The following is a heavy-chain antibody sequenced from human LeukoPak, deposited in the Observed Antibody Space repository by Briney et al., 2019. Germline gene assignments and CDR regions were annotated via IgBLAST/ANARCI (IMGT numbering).Heavy chain of an antibody. J-gene: IGHJ4*02. Sequence: GGSLRLSCAVSGFTIDDYAMHWVRKAPPRGLEWVSLMSGDGGSIHYADSVKGRFTISSDNSKNSLYLQMNSLRTEDTALYYCAKPSPGYCSGSNCYYFDYWGQGTLVTVSS. V-gene: IGHV3-43*02. CDR1: GFTIDDYA. CDR2: MSGDGGSI. CDR3: AKPSPGYCSGSNCYYFDY. D-gene: IGHD2-15*01.